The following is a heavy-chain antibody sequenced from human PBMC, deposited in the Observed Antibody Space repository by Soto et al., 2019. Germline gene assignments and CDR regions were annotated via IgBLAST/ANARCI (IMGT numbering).Heavy chain of an antibody. Sequence: KTWETLSLTCAVYGWSFSGYYWSWIRQPPGKGLEWIGEINHSGSTTYNASLKSRVNISVDTSKEQFYLKLRSVTAADTAVYYCARGGRVRGVLGYYYGMDVWGQGTTVTVSS. CDR1: GWSFSGYY. D-gene: IGHD3-10*01. CDR3: ARGGRVRGVLGYYYGMDV. J-gene: IGHJ6*02. CDR2: INHSGST. V-gene: IGHV4-34*01.